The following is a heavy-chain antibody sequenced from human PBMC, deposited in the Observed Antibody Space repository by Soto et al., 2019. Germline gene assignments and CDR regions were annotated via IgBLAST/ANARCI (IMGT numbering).Heavy chain of an antibody. J-gene: IGHJ6*02. CDR1: GYTFTIYG. CDR3: ARALGYSGYAGMDV. V-gene: IGHV1-18*01. D-gene: IGHD5-12*01. CDR2: ISPDNGNT. Sequence: QVQLVQSGGEVKKPGASVKVSCKASGYTFTIYGINWVRQAPGQGLEWMGWISPDNGNTNYAQKLQGRVTMTTDTSTSTAYMELWSLRSDHTAVYYCARALGYSGYAGMDVWGQGTTVTVSS.